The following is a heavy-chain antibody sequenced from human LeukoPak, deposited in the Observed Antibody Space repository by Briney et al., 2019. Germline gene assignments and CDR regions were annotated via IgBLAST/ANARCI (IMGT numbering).Heavy chain of an antibody. CDR3: AREESSNAGNYYDSSGAFDY. CDR2: INPTGSSS. CDR1: GYTFTRHY. Sequence: ASVKVSCKSSGYTFTRHYLHWVRQAPGQGLEWVGLINPTGSSSWSAQKFQGRVTLTRDMSTSTDYMELSSLRSDDTAVYYCAREESSNAGNYYDSSGAFDYWGQGTLVTVSS. D-gene: IGHD3-22*01. V-gene: IGHV1-46*01. J-gene: IGHJ4*02.